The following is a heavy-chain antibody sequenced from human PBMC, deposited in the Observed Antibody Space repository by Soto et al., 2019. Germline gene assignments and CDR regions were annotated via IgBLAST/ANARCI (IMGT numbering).Heavy chain of an antibody. CDR1: GFTFSSYE. J-gene: IGHJ4*02. D-gene: IGHD1-26*01. Sequence: GGSLRLSCAASGFTFSSYEMNWVRQAPGKGLEWVSYISSSGSTIYYADSVKGRFTISRDNAKNSLYLQMNSLRAEDTADYYCARGESGSSFDYWGQGTLVTVYS. V-gene: IGHV3-48*03. CDR3: ARGESGSSFDY. CDR2: ISSSGSTI.